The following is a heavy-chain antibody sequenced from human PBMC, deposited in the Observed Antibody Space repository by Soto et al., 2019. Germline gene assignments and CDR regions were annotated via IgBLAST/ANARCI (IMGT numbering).Heavy chain of an antibody. Sequence: PSETLSLTCAVSGGSISSSNWWSWVRQPPGKGLEWIGEIYHSGSTNYNPSLKSRVTISVDKSKNQFSLKLSSVTAADTAVYYCARDIVVVTAKTFRSLFGGFDPWGQGTLVTVSS. J-gene: IGHJ5*02. CDR3: ARDIVVVTAKTFRSLFGGFDP. CDR2: IYHSGST. D-gene: IGHD2-21*02. V-gene: IGHV4-4*02. CDR1: GGSISSSNW.